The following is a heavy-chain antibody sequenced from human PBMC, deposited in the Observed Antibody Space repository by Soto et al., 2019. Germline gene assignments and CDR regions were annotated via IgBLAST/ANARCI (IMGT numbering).Heavy chain of an antibody. D-gene: IGHD4-17*01. J-gene: IGHJ4*02. Sequence: PLETLSLTCTVSGGSVTNSSYYWGWIRQSPGKGLEWIGSVYYRGRSYSKSSVKSRVTISVDTSKNRFSPSLNSVTASDTAVYFCVSQRTTVPTQAYFDYWGPGALVTVSS. CDR1: GGSVTNSSYY. CDR2: VYYRGRS. V-gene: IGHV4-39*01. CDR3: VSQRTTVPTQAYFDY.